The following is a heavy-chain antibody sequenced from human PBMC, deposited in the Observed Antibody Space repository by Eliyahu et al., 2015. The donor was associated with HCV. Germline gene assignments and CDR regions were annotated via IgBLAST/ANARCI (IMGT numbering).Heavy chain of an antibody. V-gene: IGHV3-53*02. Sequence: EVQLVETGGGLIQPGGSLRLSXAASGFNISSNYMTWXRQAPGKGLEWISIIYSVVTTYYADSVKGRFAVSRDDSKNTLFLQMNSLRVEDTAMYYCARIPNYTISYGMDVWGQGTTVTVTS. D-gene: IGHD3-3*01. J-gene: IGHJ6*02. CDR1: GFNISSNY. CDR3: ARIPNYTISYGMDV. CDR2: IYSVVTT.